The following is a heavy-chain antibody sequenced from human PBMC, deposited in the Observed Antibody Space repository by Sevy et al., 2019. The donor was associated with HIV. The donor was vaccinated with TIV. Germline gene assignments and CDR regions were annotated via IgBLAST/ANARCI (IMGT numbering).Heavy chain of an antibody. CDR2: ISKNCNYK. Sequence: GGSLRLSCVVSGFSFSSNAMHRVRQAPRKGLVWVAVISKNCNYKAYGDSVKGRFTISRDNSENTLYLQMSGLRNEDTGLYYCAKDSGYSIGWYPSFDPWGQGTLVTVSS. V-gene: IGHV3-30*18. CDR3: AKDSGYSIGWYPSFDP. D-gene: IGHD6-19*01. CDR1: GFSFSSNA. J-gene: IGHJ5*02.